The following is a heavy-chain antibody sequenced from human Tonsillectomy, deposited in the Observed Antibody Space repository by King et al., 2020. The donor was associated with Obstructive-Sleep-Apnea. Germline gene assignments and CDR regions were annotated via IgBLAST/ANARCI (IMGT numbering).Heavy chain of an antibody. V-gene: IGHV4-30-4*07. J-gene: IGHJ5*02. CDR3: ARDRGCSSTSCYRMGDWFDP. CDR2: IYYSGST. D-gene: IGHD2-2*02. Sequence: VQLQESGPGLVKPSQTLSLTCAVSGGSISSGGYSWTWIRQPPGKGLEWIGYIYYSGSTDYNPSLKSRVTISVDTSKNQFALKLSSVTAADTAVYYCARDRGCSSTSCYRMGDWFDPWGQGTLVTVSS. CDR1: GGSISSGGYS.